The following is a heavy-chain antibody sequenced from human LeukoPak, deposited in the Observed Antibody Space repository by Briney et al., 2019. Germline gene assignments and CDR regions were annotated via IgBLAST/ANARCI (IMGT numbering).Heavy chain of an antibody. J-gene: IGHJ6*02. CDR3: ARGTDHYYYYGMDV. Sequence: GGSLRLSCAASGFTFSDYYMSWIRQAPGKGLEWVSYISSSSSYTNYADAVKGRFTICRDNAKNSLYLQMNSLRAEDAAVYYCARGTDHYYYYGMDVWGQGTTVTVSS. CDR1: GFTFSDYY. V-gene: IGHV3-11*05. CDR2: ISSSSSYT.